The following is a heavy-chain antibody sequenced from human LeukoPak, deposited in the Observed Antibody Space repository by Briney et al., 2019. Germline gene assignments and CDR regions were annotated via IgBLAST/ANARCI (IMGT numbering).Heavy chain of an antibody. D-gene: IGHD2-15*01. CDR1: GSTFSSYG. CDR3: AKDVYCSGGSCHYVDGYFDY. J-gene: IGHJ4*02. Sequence: PGGSLRLSCAASGSTFSSYGMSWVRQAPGKGLEWVSAISGSGGSTYYADSVKGRFTISRDNSKNTLYLQMNSLRAEDTAVYYCAKDVYCSGGSCHYVDGYFDYWGQGTLVTVSS. CDR2: ISGSGGST. V-gene: IGHV3-23*01.